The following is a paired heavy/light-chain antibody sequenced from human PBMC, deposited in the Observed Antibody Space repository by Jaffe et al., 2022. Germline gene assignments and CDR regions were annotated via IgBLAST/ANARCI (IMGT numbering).Light chain of an antibody. J-gene: IGLJ2*01. CDR2: EVS. CDR3: SSYAVNNNLV. Sequence: QSALTQPPSASGSPGQSVTISCTGTSSDVGGYKYVSWYQQHPGKAPKLMIYEVSKRPSGVPDRFSGSKSGNTASLTVSGLQVEDEADYYCSSYAVNNNLVFGGGTKVTVL. V-gene: IGLV2-8*01. CDR1: SSDVGGYKY.
Heavy chain of an antibody. CDR1: GFTFSDFY. V-gene: IGHV3-11*01. D-gene: IGHD1-26*01. Sequence: QVQLVESGGGLVKPGGSLRLSCAASGFTFSDFYMTWIRQPPGKGLEWVAYINSGSGTIYYADSVKGRFTISRDNAKNSLYLQMNSLRAEDTAVYYCARDPTIRGYYHFDYWGQGTLVTVSA. CDR2: INSGSGTI. CDR3: ARDPTIRGYYHFDY. J-gene: IGHJ4*02.